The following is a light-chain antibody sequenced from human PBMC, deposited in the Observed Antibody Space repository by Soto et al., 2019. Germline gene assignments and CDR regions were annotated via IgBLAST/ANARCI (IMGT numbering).Light chain of an antibody. V-gene: IGLV1-40*01. J-gene: IGLJ2*01. CDR3: QSYDSSPSGSRV. CDR1: SSNIGAGYD. Sequence: QSVLTQPPSVSGAPGQRVTISCTGSSSNIGAGYDVHWYQQLPGTAPKLLIYGNINRPSGVPDRFSGSKSGTSASLAITGLQAEDEADYYCQSYDSSPSGSRVFGGGTKVTVL. CDR2: GNI.